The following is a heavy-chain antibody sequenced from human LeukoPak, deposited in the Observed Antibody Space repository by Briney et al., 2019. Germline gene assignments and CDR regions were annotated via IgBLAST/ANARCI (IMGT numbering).Heavy chain of an antibody. CDR3: ARLIAARPDTDY. CDR2: INPNSGGT. Sequence: ASVKVSCKASGYTLTDYYMNWVRQAPGQGLEWMGRINPNSGGTNYAQKFQGRVTMTRDTSISTAYMELYRLRSDDAAVYYCARLIAARPDTDYWSQGTLVTVSS. CDR1: GYTLTDYY. D-gene: IGHD6-6*01. J-gene: IGHJ4*02. V-gene: IGHV1-2*06.